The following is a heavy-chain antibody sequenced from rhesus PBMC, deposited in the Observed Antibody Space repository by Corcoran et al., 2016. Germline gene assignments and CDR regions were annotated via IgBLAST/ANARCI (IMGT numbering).Heavy chain of an antibody. J-gene: IGHJ3*01. Sequence: QLQLQESGPGLVKPSETLSVTCAVSGGSISSSYWSWIRQAPGKGLEWIGYIYGSGSSTNYNPSLKIRVTLSVDTSKNQLSLKLSSVTTADTAVYYCARAAGLDAFDFWGQGLRVTVSS. CDR1: GGSISSSY. CDR3: ARAAGLDAFDF. CDR2: IYGSGSST. D-gene: IGHD3-9*01. V-gene: IGHV4-169*01.